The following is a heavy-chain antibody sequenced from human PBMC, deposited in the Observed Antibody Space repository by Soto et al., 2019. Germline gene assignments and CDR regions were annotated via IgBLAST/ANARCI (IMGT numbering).Heavy chain of an antibody. D-gene: IGHD6-13*01. Sequence: PSETLSLTCTVSGASITGTSYWSWIRQPAGKGLEWIGRFSLSGTTNYNPSLRSRVTMSADVSKSQFSLRLTSVTAADTALYYCARGITPPGAPAWYYFDSWGQGTLVTVSS. CDR2: FSLSGTT. CDR1: GASITGTSY. J-gene: IGHJ4*02. V-gene: IGHV4-4*07. CDR3: ARGITPPGAPAWYYFDS.